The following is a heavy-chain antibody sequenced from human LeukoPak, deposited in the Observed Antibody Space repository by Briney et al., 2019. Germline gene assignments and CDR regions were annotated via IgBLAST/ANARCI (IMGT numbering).Heavy chain of an antibody. CDR2: IYSGGST. Sequence: GGSLRFSCAASGFTVSSNYMSWVRQAPGKGLEWVSVIYSGGSTYYAASVKGRFTISRDNSKSTLYLQMNSLRAGDTAVYYCARDNYQPPTTVTRYYWYFDLWGRGTLVTVSS. J-gene: IGHJ2*01. D-gene: IGHD4-17*01. CDR1: GFTVSSNY. V-gene: IGHV3-66*01. CDR3: ARDNYQPPTTVTRYYWYFDL.